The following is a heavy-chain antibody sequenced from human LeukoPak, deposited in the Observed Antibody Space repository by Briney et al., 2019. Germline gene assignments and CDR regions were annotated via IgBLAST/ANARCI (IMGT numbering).Heavy chain of an antibody. V-gene: IGHV3-30*03. Sequence: PGGSLRLSCAASGFTFSSYGMHWVRQAPGKGLEWVAVISYDGSNKYYADSVKGRFTISRDNSKNMLYLQMNSLRAEDTAVYYCATKFDPWGQGTLVTVSS. J-gene: IGHJ5*02. CDR2: ISYDGSNK. CDR1: GFTFSSYG. CDR3: ATKFDP.